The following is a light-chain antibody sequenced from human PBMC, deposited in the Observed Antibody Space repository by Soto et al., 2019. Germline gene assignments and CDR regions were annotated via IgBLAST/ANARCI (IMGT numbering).Light chain of an antibody. V-gene: IGKV3-11*01. J-gene: IGKJ3*01. Sequence: EIVLTQSPATLSLSPGERATLSCRASQSVSSYLAWYQQKPGQAPRLLIYDASNRATGIPARFSGSGSGTDFTLTINSLKPEDFAVYYCQQRSNCSFGPGTKVDIK. CDR2: DAS. CDR3: QQRSNCS. CDR1: QSVSSY.